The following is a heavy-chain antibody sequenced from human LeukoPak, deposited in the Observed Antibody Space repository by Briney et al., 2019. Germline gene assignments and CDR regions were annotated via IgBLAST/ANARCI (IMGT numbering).Heavy chain of an antibody. CDR2: IWYDGSNK. V-gene: IGHV3-33*01. CDR1: GFSFNIYA. CDR3: ARDSGINYPFDSNAFDI. Sequence: PGGSLRLSCAASGFSFNIYAMHWVRQAPGKGLEWVAVIWYDGSNKYYVDSVKGRFTISRDNSKNTLYLQMNSLRAEDTAVYYCARDSGINYPFDSNAFDIWGQGTMVTVSS. J-gene: IGHJ3*02. D-gene: IGHD3-10*01.